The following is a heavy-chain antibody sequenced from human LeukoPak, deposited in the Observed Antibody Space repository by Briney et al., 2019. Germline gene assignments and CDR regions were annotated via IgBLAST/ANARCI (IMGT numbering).Heavy chain of an antibody. V-gene: IGHV3-7*01. J-gene: IGHJ4*02. Sequence: GGSVRLSCAASGFTFSSYWMSWVRQAPGKGLEWVANIKQDGSEKYYVDSVKGRFTISRDNAKNSLYLQMNSLRAEDTAVYYCARFYDIYYFDYWGQGTLVTVSS. CDR2: IKQDGSEK. D-gene: IGHD3-16*01. CDR3: ARFYDIYYFDY. CDR1: GFTFSSYW.